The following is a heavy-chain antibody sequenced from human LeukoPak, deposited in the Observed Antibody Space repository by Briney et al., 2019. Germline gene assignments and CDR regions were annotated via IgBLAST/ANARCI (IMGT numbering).Heavy chain of an antibody. CDR3: ARDESYYYFIY. CDR2: ISSSSSYI. CDR1: GFTFSSYS. Sequence: PGGSLRLSCAASGFTFSSYSMNWVRQAPGKGLEWVSSISSSSSYIYCADSVKGRFTISRDNAKNSLYLQMNSLRAEDTAVYYCARDESYYYFIYWGQGTLVTVSS. V-gene: IGHV3-21*01. J-gene: IGHJ4*02. D-gene: IGHD1-26*01.